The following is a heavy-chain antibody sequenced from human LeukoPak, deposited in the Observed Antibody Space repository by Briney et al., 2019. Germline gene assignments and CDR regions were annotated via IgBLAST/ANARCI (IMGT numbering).Heavy chain of an antibody. CDR3: ARSRGPGGYGGPSRADY. J-gene: IGHJ4*02. D-gene: IGHD4/OR15-4a*01. CDR2: ISSSSSYI. Sequence: PGGSLRLSCAASGSTFSSYSMNWVRQAPGKGLEWVSSISSSSSYIYYADSVKGRFTISRDNAKNSLYLQMNSLRAEDTAVYYCARSRGPGGYGGPSRADYWGQGTLVTVSS. V-gene: IGHV3-21*01. CDR1: GSTFSSYS.